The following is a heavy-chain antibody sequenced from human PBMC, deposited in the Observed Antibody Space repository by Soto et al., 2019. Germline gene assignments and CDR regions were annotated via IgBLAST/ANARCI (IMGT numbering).Heavy chain of an antibody. Sequence: SVKVSCKASGGTFSSYAISWVRQAPGQGLEWMGGIIPIFGTANYAQKFQSRVTITADESTSTAYMELSSLRSEDTAVYSCERRVEMATINYYYGMDVWGQGTTVTVSS. CDR1: GGTFSSYA. CDR3: ERRVEMATINYYYGMDV. CDR2: IIPIFGTA. J-gene: IGHJ6*02. V-gene: IGHV1-69*13. D-gene: IGHD5-12*01.